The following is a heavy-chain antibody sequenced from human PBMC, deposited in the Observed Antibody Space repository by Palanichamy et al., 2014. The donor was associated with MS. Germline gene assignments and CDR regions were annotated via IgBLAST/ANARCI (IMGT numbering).Heavy chain of an antibody. V-gene: IGHV4-39*01. Sequence: QLQLQESGPGLVKPSETLSLTCIVSGGSISSSDYHWGWIRQPPGKGLEWIGNIYYTGSTYYNPSLRSRVSISVDTSKNQFSLKFTSLTAADTGVYFCARQPPLFQEPFDMWGRGTMVTVSS. CDR3: ARQPPLFQEPFDM. J-gene: IGHJ3*02. CDR2: IYYTGST. D-gene: IGHD2-15*01. CDR1: GGSISSSDYH.